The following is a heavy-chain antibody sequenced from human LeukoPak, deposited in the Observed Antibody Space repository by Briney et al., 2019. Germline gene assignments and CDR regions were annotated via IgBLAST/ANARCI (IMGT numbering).Heavy chain of an antibody. CDR2: ITENGGTT. D-gene: IGHD1-26*01. J-gene: IGHJ5*02. CDR1: GFTFDKYP. Sequence: GGSLRLSCAASGFTFDKYPMHWVRQPPGKGLEWVALITENGGTTFYAGPVRGRFTISRDNSKNSVYLQMNSLISEDTALYYCTQDYMGSYLAWGQGTLVTVSS. V-gene: IGHV3-43*02. CDR3: TQDYMGSYLA.